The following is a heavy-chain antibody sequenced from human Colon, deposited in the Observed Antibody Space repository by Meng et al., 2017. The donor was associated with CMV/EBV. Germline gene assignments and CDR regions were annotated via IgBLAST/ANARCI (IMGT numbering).Heavy chain of an antibody. CDR1: GFTFSGSH. CDR3: ARQTVSCHDY. J-gene: IGHJ4*02. D-gene: IGHD2-2*01. V-gene: IGHV3-73*01. CDR2: VRSKANNYAT. Sequence: GGSLRLSCAASGFTFSGSHMHWVRQASGNGLEWVGHVRSKANNYATAYSASVKGRFTISRDDSKNTAYLQMNSLKTEDTAVYYCARQTVSCHDYWGQGTLVTVSS.